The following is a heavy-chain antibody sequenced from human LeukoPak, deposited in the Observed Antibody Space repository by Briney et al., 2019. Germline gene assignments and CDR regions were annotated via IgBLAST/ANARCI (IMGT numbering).Heavy chain of an antibody. D-gene: IGHD5-24*01. Sequence: PGGSLRLSCAASTFTLSTYEMNWVRQAPGRWLEWVSYVCGTRTTTYYAVSVKGRFTISRDNAKNSLALQMNSLRAEDTAVYYCARLLGMVTTFDMWGQGTVVTVSS. J-gene: IGHJ3*02. CDR3: ARLLGMVTTFDM. V-gene: IGHV3-48*03. CDR2: VCGTRTTT. CDR1: TFTLSTYE.